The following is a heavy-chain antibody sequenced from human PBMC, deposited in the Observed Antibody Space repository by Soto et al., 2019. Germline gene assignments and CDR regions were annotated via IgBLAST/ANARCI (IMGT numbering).Heavy chain of an antibody. D-gene: IGHD2-21*02. CDR3: ARDYGDSWVAGDFVDY. CDR2: MSAYSGKT. CDR1: GYTFVNYG. J-gene: IGHJ4*02. V-gene: IGHV1-18*01. Sequence: QVQLVQSGAEVKKPGASVSVSCRTSGYTFVNYGISWVRQAPGQGLEWMGRMSAYSGKTDYAQKFKGRVTVTTDTSTTTAFMELRSLRSDDTAVYYCARDYGDSWVAGDFVDYWGQGTLVTVSS.